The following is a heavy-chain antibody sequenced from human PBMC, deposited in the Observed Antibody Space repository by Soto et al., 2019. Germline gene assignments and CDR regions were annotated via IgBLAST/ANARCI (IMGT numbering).Heavy chain of an antibody. D-gene: IGHD3-10*01. CDR2: INPNSGGT. CDR3: ARVGFRVRSSGVDY. CDR1: GYSFTGYY. Sequence: GASVKVSCKASGYSFTGYYMHWVRQAPGQGLEWMGWINPNSGGTNYAQKFQGRVTMTRDTSISTAYMELNSLRAEDTAVYYCARVGFRVRSSGVDYWGQGTLVTVSS. V-gene: IGHV1-2*02. J-gene: IGHJ4*02.